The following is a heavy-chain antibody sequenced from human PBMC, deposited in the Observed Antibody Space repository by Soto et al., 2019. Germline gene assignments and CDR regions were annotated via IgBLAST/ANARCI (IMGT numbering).Heavy chain of an antibody. Sequence: PGGSLRLSWAASEFTFSSDSMNWVRPAPGKGLEWGSSISSRSSYIYYADSVKGRFTISRDNAKNSLYLQMNSLRAEDTAVYYCARTRIGHYYYDSSGYYGYGAFDSWGQGTMVTVSS. V-gene: IGHV3-21*01. CDR1: EFTFSSDS. D-gene: IGHD3-22*01. CDR2: ISSRSSYI. J-gene: IGHJ3*02. CDR3: ARTRIGHYYYDSSGYYGYGAFDS.